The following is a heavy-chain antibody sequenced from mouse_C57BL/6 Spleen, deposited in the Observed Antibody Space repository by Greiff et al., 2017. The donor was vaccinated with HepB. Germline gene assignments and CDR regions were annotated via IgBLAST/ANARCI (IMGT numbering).Heavy chain of an antibody. V-gene: IGHV1-53*01. CDR3: ARGDLRWLRYYAMDY. Sequence: VQLQQPGTELVKPGASVKLSCKASGYTFTSYWMHWVKQRPGQGLEWIGNINPSNGGTNYNEKFKSKATLTVDKSTSTAYMQLSILTSEDSAVYYCARGDLRWLRYYAMDYWGQGTSVTVSS. CDR2: INPSNGGT. CDR1: GYTFTSYW. J-gene: IGHJ4*01. D-gene: IGHD2-2*01.